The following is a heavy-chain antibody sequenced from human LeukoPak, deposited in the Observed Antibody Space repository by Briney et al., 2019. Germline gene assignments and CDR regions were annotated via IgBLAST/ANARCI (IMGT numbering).Heavy chain of an antibody. Sequence: GGSLRLSCAASGFTFSNYDMHWVRQAAGKGLEWVSSIDAAGDTYYPGSVKGPFTISRENAKKSFYLQMNSLRAGDTAVYYCARGNCSSSSCYERLNGLDVWGQGTPVTVSS. J-gene: IGHJ6*02. D-gene: IGHD2-2*01. CDR2: IDAAGDT. CDR1: GFTFSNYD. V-gene: IGHV3-13*01. CDR3: ARGNCSSSSCYERLNGLDV.